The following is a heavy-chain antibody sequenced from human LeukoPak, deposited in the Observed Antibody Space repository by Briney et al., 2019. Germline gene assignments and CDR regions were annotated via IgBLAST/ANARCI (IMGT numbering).Heavy chain of an antibody. Sequence: PSETLSLTCTVSGDSISSDDYYWSWIRQPAGKGLEWIGRFSASGNSNYNPSLKSRVTISVDTSKNQFSLKLSSVTAADTAVYYCAREPYGSGLVGIETYYYYYYMDVWGKGTTVTISS. D-gene: IGHD3-10*01. CDR3: AREPYGSGLVGIETYYYYYYMDV. J-gene: IGHJ6*03. V-gene: IGHV4-61*02. CDR2: FSASGNS. CDR1: GDSISSDDYY.